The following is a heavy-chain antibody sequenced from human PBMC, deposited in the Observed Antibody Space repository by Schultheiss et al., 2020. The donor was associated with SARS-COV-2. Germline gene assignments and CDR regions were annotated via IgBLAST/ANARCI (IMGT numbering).Heavy chain of an antibody. CDR3: ARGSGSGSSFDY. CDR2: ISYSGGT. V-gene: IGHV4-59*08. J-gene: IGHJ4*03. Sequence: SETLSLTCSVSGASISSYYWSWIRQPPGKGLEWIGYISYSGGTNFSPSLESRVTISVDTSKNQFSLNLSSVTAADTAVYYCARGSGSGSSFDYWGQGTMVTVSS. D-gene: IGHD3-10*01. CDR1: GASISSYY.